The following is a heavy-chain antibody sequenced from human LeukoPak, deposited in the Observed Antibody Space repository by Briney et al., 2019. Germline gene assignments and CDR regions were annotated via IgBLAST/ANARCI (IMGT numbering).Heavy chain of an antibody. CDR3: AKDDGPTSCYL. CDR1: GFTFSNYA. D-gene: IGHD2-2*01. CDR2: ISGSGDST. Sequence: PGGSLRLSCAACGFTFSNYAMSWVRQAPGKGLVLVSAISGSGDSTYYAASVKGRFTISRDNSKNPVYLQMNSLRAEDTAVYYCAKDDGPTSCYLWGQGALVTVSS. V-gene: IGHV3-23*01. J-gene: IGHJ4*02.